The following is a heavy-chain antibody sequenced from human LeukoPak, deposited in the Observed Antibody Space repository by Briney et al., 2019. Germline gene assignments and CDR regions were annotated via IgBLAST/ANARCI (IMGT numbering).Heavy chain of an antibody. CDR3: ARITSRQLWFLGY. CDR1: GYTFTGYY. CDR2: INPNSGGT. J-gene: IGHJ4*02. V-gene: IGHV1-2*02. D-gene: IGHD5-18*01. Sequence: GASVKVSCKASGYTFTGYYMHWVRQAPGQGLEWMGWINPNSGGTNYAQKFQGRVTMTRDTSISTAYMELSRLRSDDTAVYYCARITSRQLWFLGYWGQGTLVTVSS.